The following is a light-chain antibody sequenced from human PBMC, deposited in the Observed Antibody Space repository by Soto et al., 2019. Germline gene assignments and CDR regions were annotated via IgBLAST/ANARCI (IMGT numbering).Light chain of an antibody. J-gene: IGLJ3*02. CDR1: NSDIGAYKY. V-gene: IGLV2-14*01. CDR3: NSYTTSSTLV. Sequence: QSALTQPASVSGSPGQSITISCTGTNSDIGAYKYVSWFQHDPGRAPKLIIYEVNYRPSGVSDRFSGSKSGNTASLTISGLQAEDEADYYCNSYTTSSTLVFGGGTKVTVL. CDR2: EVN.